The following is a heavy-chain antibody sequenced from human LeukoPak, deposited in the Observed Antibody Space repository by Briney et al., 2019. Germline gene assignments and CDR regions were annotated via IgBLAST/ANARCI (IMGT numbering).Heavy chain of an antibody. D-gene: IGHD4-17*01. Sequence: GGSLRLSCAASGFTFSSYSMNWVRQAPGKGLEWVSSISSSSSYIYYADSVKGRFTISRDNAKNSLYLQINSLRAEDTAVYYCARAYGDYYGVFPDYWGQGTLVTVSS. J-gene: IGHJ4*02. CDR2: ISSSSSYI. V-gene: IGHV3-21*01. CDR3: ARAYGDYYGVFPDY. CDR1: GFTFSSYS.